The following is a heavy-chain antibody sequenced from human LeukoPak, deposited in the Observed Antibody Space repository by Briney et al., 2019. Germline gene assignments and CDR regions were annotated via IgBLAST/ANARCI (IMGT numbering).Heavy chain of an antibody. Sequence: ASVKVSCKASGYTFTSYDINWVRQATGQGLEWMGWMNPNSGNTGYAQKFQGRVTITRNTSISTAYMELSSLRSEDTAVYYCARSTMIVVGSLGYWGQGTLVTVSS. CDR1: GYTFTSYD. CDR2: MNPNSGNT. J-gene: IGHJ4*02. D-gene: IGHD3-22*01. CDR3: ARSTMIVVGSLGY. V-gene: IGHV1-8*03.